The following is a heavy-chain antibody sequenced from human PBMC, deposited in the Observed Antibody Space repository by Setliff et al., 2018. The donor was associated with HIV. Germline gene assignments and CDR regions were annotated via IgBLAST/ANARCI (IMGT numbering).Heavy chain of an antibody. J-gene: IGHJ5*02. CDR3: ARRWGIRGYSS. Sequence: SETLSLTCTISGGSFGVYRWSWIRQSAGRGLEWIGRIDSSGTTDYKPSLKGRVAISVDTSGNQFSLRVTSVTAADTAVYFCARRWGIRGYSSWGQGTLVTVSS. CDR2: IDSSGTT. CDR1: GGSFGVYR. V-gene: IGHV4-4*07. D-gene: IGHD5-18*01.